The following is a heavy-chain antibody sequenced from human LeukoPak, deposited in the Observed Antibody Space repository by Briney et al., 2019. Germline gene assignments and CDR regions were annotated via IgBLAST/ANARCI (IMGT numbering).Heavy chain of an antibody. J-gene: IGHJ4*02. V-gene: IGHV3-23*01. Sequence: GGSLRLSCAASGFTFSSYAMSWVRQAPGKGPEWVSAISGSGGSTYYADSVKGRFTISRDNSKNTLYLQMNSLRAEDTAVYYCAKDHYPLVVPAANDYWGQGTLVTVSS. D-gene: IGHD2-2*01. CDR2: ISGSGGST. CDR1: GFTFSSYA. CDR3: AKDHYPLVVPAANDY.